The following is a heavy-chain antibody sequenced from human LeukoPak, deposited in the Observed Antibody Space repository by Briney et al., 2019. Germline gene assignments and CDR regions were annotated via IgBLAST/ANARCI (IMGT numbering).Heavy chain of an antibody. V-gene: IGHV3-21*01. D-gene: IGHD6-13*01. CDR1: GFTFSSYW. Sequence: PGGSLRLSCAASGFTFSSYWMSWVRLAPGKGLEWVSSFTSMSRTIYYADSVKGRFTISRDDAKESLYLQMNSLRADDTAIYYCARESSGIAATDKINYWGQGALVTVSS. CDR2: FTSMSRTI. CDR3: ARESSGIAATDKINY. J-gene: IGHJ4*02.